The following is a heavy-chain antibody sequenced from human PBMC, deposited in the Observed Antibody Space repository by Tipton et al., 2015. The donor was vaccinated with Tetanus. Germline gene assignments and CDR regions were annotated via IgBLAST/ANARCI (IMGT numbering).Heavy chain of an antibody. J-gene: IGHJ4*02. Sequence: TLSLTCTVSGGSISSSSYYWGWIRQPPGKGLEWIGSIYYSGSTYYNPSLKSRVTISVDTSKNQFSMKLSSVTAADTAVYYCARIPAVVRGVPFDYWGQGTLVTVSS. D-gene: IGHD3-10*01. CDR1: GGSISSSSYY. V-gene: IGHV4-39*01. CDR2: IYYSGST. CDR3: ARIPAVVRGVPFDY.